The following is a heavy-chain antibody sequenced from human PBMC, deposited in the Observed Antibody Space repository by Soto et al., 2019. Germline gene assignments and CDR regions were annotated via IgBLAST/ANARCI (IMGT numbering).Heavy chain of an antibody. Sequence: QVQLVESGGGVVQPGRSLRLSCAASGFTFSSYAMHWVRQAPGKGLEWVAVISYDGSNKYYADSVKGRFTISRDNSKNTLYLQMNSLRAEDTAVYYCARDRDYDSSGYYPYYFDYWGQGTLVTVSS. J-gene: IGHJ4*02. CDR1: GFTFSSYA. CDR3: ARDRDYDSSGYYPYYFDY. V-gene: IGHV3-30-3*01. CDR2: ISYDGSNK. D-gene: IGHD3-22*01.